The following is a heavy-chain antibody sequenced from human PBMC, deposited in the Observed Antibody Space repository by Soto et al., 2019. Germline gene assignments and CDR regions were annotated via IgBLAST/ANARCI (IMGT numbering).Heavy chain of an antibody. J-gene: IGHJ4*02. CDR3: ARVPLTCGGDCYIADY. V-gene: IGHV3-48*02. Sequence: GWSLRLSCASSVFTFSTYNMNWVRQAPGKGLEWVSYISSSSRAIYYADSVKGRFTISRDNAKNSLYLQMNSLRDEDTAVYYCARVPLTCGGDCYIADYWGQGTLVTVSS. D-gene: IGHD2-21*02. CDR2: ISSSSRAI. CDR1: VFTFSTYN.